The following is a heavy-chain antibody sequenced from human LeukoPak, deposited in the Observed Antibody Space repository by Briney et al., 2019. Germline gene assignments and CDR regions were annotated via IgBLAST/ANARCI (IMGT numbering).Heavy chain of an antibody. CDR3: ARNDNWNDGADAFDI. J-gene: IGHJ3*02. D-gene: IGHD1-20*01. CDR1: GYTFTGHY. CDR2: INPNSGGT. Sequence: GASVKVSCKASGYTFTGHYMHWVRQAPGQGLEWMGWINPNSGGTNYAQKFQGRVTMTRDTSISTAYMELSRLRSDDTAVYYCARNDNWNDGADAFDIWGQGTMVTVSS. V-gene: IGHV1-2*02.